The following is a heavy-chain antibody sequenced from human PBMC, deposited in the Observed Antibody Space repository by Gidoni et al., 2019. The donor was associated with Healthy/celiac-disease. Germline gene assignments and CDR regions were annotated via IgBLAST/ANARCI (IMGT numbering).Heavy chain of an antibody. CDR2: ISSSSSYI. V-gene: IGHV3-21*01. Sequence: EVQLVASGGGLVKPGGSLRLTCAASGFTFRSYSVNWVRQAPGKGLEWVSSISSSSSYIYYADSVKGRFTISRDNAKNSLYLQMNSLRAEDTAVYYCARVVDSSSSHWAFGYYYYMDVWGKGTTVTVSS. D-gene: IGHD6-6*01. CDR1: GFTFRSYS. J-gene: IGHJ6*03. CDR3: ARVVDSSSSHWAFGYYYYMDV.